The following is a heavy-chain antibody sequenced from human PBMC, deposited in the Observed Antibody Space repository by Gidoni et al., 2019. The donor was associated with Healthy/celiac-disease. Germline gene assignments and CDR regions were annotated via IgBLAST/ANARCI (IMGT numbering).Heavy chain of an antibody. J-gene: IGHJ4*02. CDR1: GFTVSSNY. D-gene: IGHD3-22*01. Sequence: EVQLVESGGGLVQPGGSLRLSCAASGFTVSSNYMSWVRQAPGKGLEWVSVIDSGGSTYYADSVKGRFTISRDNSKNTLYLQMNSLRAEDTAVYYCARDLSYYDSSGYLYYFDYWGQGTLVTVSS. CDR3: ARDLSYYDSSGYLYYFDY. CDR2: IDSGGST. V-gene: IGHV3-66*01.